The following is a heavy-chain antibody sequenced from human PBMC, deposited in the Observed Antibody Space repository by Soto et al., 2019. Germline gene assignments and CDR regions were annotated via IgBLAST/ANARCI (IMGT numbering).Heavy chain of an antibody. J-gene: IGHJ4*02. D-gene: IGHD6-13*01. Sequence: GGSLRLSCAASGFTFSSYSMNWVRQAPGKGLEWVSYISSSSSTIYYADSVKGRFTISRDNAKNSRYLQMNSLRDEDTAVYYCARDKRNSWYGRIDYWGQGTLVTVSS. CDR3: ARDKRNSWYGRIDY. V-gene: IGHV3-48*02. CDR1: GFTFSSYS. CDR2: ISSSSSTI.